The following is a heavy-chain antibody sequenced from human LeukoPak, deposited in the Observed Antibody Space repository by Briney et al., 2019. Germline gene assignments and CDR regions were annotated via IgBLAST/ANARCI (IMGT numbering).Heavy chain of an antibody. D-gene: IGHD3-10*01. CDR3: ARSPYGSGSYCDY. CDR2: ISYDGSNK. CDR1: GFTFSSYA. Sequence: PGGSLRLSWAASGFTFSSYAMHWVRQAPGKGLEWVAVISYDGSNKYYADSVKGRFTISRDNSKNTLYLQMNSLRAEDTAVYYCARSPYGSGSYCDYWGQGTLVTVSS. J-gene: IGHJ4*02. V-gene: IGHV3-30*04.